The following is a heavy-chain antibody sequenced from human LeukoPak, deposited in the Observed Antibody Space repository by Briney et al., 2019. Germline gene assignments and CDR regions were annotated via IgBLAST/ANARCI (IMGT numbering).Heavy chain of an antibody. CDR3: ARVPWFDP. J-gene: IGHJ5*02. CDR1: GGSFSGYY. Sequence: SETLSLTCAVYGGSFSGYYWSWIRQPPGKGLEWIGEINHSGSTNYNPSLKSRVTISVDTSKNQFSLKLSSVTAADTAVYYCARVPWFDPWGQGTLVTVSS. V-gene: IGHV4-34*01. CDR2: INHSGST.